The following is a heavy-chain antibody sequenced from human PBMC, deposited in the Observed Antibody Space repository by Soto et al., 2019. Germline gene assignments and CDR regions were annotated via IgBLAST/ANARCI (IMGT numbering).Heavy chain of an antibody. CDR1: GFTFSMFA. CDR3: AKERNFWSGTAGFDS. D-gene: IGHD3-3*01. J-gene: IGHJ5*01. Sequence: PGGSLRLSCVGSGFTFSMFAMSWVRQAPGKGLEWISSISGSGGSTYYADSVKGRFTVSRDNSKTTVFLQMNSLRTEDAAVDFCAKERNFWSGTAGFDSWGQGSPVTVSS. CDR2: ISGSGGST. V-gene: IGHV3-23*01.